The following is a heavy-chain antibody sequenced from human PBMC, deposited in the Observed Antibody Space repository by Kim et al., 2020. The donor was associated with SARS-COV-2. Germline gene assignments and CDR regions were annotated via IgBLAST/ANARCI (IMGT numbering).Heavy chain of an antibody. CDR2: ISWNSGSI. CDR1: GFTFDDYA. Sequence: GGSLRLSCAASGFTFDDYAMHWVRQAPGKGLEWVSGISWNSGSIGYAASEKGRLTISRDNGKNSLYLQMNSLRAEVTALHYCAKGGSGWDLRGKLDHWG. D-gene: IGHD6-19*01. CDR3: AKGGSGWDLRGKLDH. J-gene: IGHJ6*01. V-gene: IGHV3-9*01.